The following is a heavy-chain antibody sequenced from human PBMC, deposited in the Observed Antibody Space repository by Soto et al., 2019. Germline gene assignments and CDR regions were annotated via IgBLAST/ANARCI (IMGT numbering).Heavy chain of an antibody. CDR1: GFTFSSYA. V-gene: IGHV3-30-3*01. D-gene: IGHD5-18*01. CDR2: ISYDGSNK. Sequence: PGGSLRLSCAASGFTFSSYAMHWVRQAPGKGLEWVAVISYDGSNKYYADSVKGRFTISRDNSKNTLYLQMNSLRAEDTAVYYWARDRSSYGTYYYGMDVWGQGTTVTVSS. J-gene: IGHJ6*02. CDR3: ARDRSSYGTYYYGMDV.